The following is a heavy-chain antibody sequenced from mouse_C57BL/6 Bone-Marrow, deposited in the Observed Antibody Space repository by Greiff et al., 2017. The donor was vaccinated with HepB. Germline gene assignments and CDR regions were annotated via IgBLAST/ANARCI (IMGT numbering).Heavy chain of an antibody. D-gene: IGHD1-1*01. CDR2: FYPGSGSI. CDR3: ARNEAVYYYGSSPPYFDY. V-gene: IGHV1-62-2*01. Sequence: VQLQESGAELVKPGASVKLSCKASGYTFTEYTIHWVKQRSGQGLEWIGWFYPGSGSIKYNEKFKDKDTLTADKSSSTVYMELSRLTSEDSAVYFCARNEAVYYYGSSPPYFDYWGQGTTLTVSS. CDR1: GYTFTEYT. J-gene: IGHJ2*01.